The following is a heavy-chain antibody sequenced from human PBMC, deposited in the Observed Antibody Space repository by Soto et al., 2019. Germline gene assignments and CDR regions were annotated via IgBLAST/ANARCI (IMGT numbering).Heavy chain of an antibody. CDR3: AKDWGLGM. D-gene: IGHD3-16*01. J-gene: IGHJ4*02. CDR2: ISYDGSDT. CDR1: GFNFGREA. V-gene: IGHV3-30-3*01. Sequence: GGSLRLSCAASGFNFGREAMSWVRQDPGKGLQWVASISYDGSDTLYINSVKGRFTISRDNSKRTVDLQMKSLKPEDTAVYYCAKDWGLGMWGQGXQVTVYS.